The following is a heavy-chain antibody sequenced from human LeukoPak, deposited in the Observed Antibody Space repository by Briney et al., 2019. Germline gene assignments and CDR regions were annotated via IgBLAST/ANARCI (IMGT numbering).Heavy chain of an antibody. CDR1: EFTCRSYW. J-gene: IGHJ4*02. V-gene: IGHV3-7*01. CDR2: IKQDGREI. Sequence: GGSLRLSCVASEFTCRSYWMSWVRQAPGRGLEWVANIKQDGREIYYVDSVKGRFTISRDNAKKSLYLQMNSLRAEDTAVYYCARSYSRFDYWGQETLVTVSS. CDR3: ARSYSRFDY. D-gene: IGHD6-13*01.